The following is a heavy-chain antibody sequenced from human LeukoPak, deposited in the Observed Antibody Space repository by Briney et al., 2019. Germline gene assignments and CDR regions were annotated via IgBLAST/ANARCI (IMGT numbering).Heavy chain of an antibody. CDR2: INHSGST. Sequence: SETLSLTCAVYGGSFSGYYWSWIRQPPGKGLEWIGEINHSGSTNYNPSLKSRVTISVDTSKNQFSLKLSSVTAADTAVYYCARGDYYDSSGPSRYWGQGTLVTASS. J-gene: IGHJ4*02. V-gene: IGHV4-34*01. D-gene: IGHD3-22*01. CDR1: GGSFSGYY. CDR3: ARGDYYDSSGPSRY.